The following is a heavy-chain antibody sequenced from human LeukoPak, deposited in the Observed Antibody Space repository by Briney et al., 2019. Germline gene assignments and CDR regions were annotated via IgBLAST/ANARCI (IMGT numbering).Heavy chain of an antibody. J-gene: IGHJ5*02. Sequence: SETLSLTCIVSGGSVSSGSYYWGWIRQPPGKGLEWIGSFYYSGNTYYNSSLESRVTISVDTSKNQFSLKLTSVTAADTAIYYCARQWDIVATWGRWFDPWGQGILVTVSS. CDR1: GGSVSSGSYY. CDR2: FYYSGNT. CDR3: ARQWDIVATWGRWFDP. V-gene: IGHV4-39*01. D-gene: IGHD5-12*01.